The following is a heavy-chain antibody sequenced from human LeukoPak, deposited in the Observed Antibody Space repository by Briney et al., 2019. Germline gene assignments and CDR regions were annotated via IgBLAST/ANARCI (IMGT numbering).Heavy chain of an antibody. J-gene: IGHJ6*02. CDR2: IYTSGST. V-gene: IGHV4-4*07. Sequence: SETLSLTCTVSGGSISSYYWSWTRQPAGKGLEWIGRIYTSGSTNYNPSLKSRVTMSVDTSKNQFSLKLSSVTAADTAMYYCARDSYCSSTSCYYYYGMDVWGQGTTVTVSS. CDR1: GGSISSYY. CDR3: ARDSYCSSTSCYYYYGMDV. D-gene: IGHD2-2*01.